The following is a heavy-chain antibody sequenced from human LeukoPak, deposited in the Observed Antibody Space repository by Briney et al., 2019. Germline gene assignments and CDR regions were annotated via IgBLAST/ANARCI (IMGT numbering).Heavy chain of an antibody. V-gene: IGHV4-59*08. J-gene: IGHJ4*02. D-gene: IGHD3-22*01. CDR2: IYYSGST. Sequence: PSETLSLTCTVSGGSISTYNWNWIRQPPGKGLEWIGYIYYSGSTNYNPSLKSRVTISVDTSKNQFSLKLSSVTAADTAVYYCARLKYYYDSSGYYYVFDYWGQGTLVTVSS. CDR3: ARLKYYYDSSGYYYVFDY. CDR1: GGSISTYN.